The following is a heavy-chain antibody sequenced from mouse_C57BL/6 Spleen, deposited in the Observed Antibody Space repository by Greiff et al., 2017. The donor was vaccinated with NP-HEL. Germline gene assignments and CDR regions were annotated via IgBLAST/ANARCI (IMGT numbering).Heavy chain of an antibody. CDR2: IDPANGNT. CDR1: GFNIKNTY. J-gene: IGHJ3*01. Sequence: VQLKQSVAELVRPGASVKLSCTASGFNIKNTYMHWVKQRPEQGLEWIGRIDPANGNTKYAPKFQGKATITADTSSNTAYLQLSSLTSEDTAIYYCARGDYGSSPWFAYWGQGTLVTVSA. V-gene: IGHV14-3*01. D-gene: IGHD1-1*01. CDR3: ARGDYGSSPWFAY.